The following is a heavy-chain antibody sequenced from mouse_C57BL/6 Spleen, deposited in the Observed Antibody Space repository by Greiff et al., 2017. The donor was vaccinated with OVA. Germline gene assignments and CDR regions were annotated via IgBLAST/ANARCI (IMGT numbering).Heavy chain of an antibody. D-gene: IGHD2-2*01. CDR2: ISYDGSN. CDR1: GYSITSGYY. V-gene: IGHV3-6*01. Sequence: EVKLQESGPGLVKPSQSLSLTCSVTGYSITSGYYWNWIRQFPGNKLEWMGYISYDGSNNYNPSLKNRISITRDTSKNQFFLKLNSVTTEDTATYYCARGAMVTTTGGFAYWGQGTLVTVSA. CDR3: ARGAMVTTTGGFAY. J-gene: IGHJ3*01.